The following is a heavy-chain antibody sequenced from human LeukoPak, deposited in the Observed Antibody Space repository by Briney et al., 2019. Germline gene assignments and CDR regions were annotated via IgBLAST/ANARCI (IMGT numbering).Heavy chain of an antibody. V-gene: IGHV3-21*01. CDR2: ISSSSSYI. D-gene: IGHD6-13*01. Sequence: GGSLRLSCAASGFTFSSYEMNWVRQAPGKGLEWVSSISSSSSYIYYADSVKGRFTISRDNAKNSLYLQMNSLRAEDTAVYYCARGNDSSSSWYRFQYYFDYWGQGTLVTVSS. CDR3: ARGNDSSSSWYRFQYYFDY. CDR1: GFTFSSYE. J-gene: IGHJ4*02.